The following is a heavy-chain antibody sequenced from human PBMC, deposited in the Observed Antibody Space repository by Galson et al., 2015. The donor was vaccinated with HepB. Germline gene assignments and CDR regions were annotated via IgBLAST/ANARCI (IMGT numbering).Heavy chain of an antibody. V-gene: IGHV3-23*01. J-gene: IGHJ4*02. CDR1: GFTFRSSA. CDR2: TSGSGGSA. Sequence: SLRLSCAASGFTFRSSAMSWVRQAPGKGLEWVSGTSGSGGSAYYADSVKGRFTISRDNSKNTLYLQMNSLRADDTAVYYCAKDDYNWNPDYWGQGTLVTVSS. CDR3: AKDDYNWNPDY. D-gene: IGHD1-20*01.